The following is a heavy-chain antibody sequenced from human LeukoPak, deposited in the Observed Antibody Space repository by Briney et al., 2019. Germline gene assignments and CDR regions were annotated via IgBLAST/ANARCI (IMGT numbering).Heavy chain of an antibody. V-gene: IGHV4-39*01. D-gene: IGHD4-23*01. CDR3: AREDYGGPHVYYYYGMDV. J-gene: IGHJ6*02. CDR2: IYYSGST. Sequence: PSETLSLTCTVSGGSISSSSYYWGWIRQPPGKGLEWIGSIYYSGSTYYNPSLKSRVTISVDTSKNQFSLKLSSVTAADTAVYYCAREDYGGPHVYYYYGMDVWGQGTTVTVSS. CDR1: GGSISSSSYY.